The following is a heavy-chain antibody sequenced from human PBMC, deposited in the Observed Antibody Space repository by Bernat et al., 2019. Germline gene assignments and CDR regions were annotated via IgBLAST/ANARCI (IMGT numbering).Heavy chain of an antibody. Sequence: QVQLVQSGAEVKKPGSSVKVSCKASGGTFSSYAISWVRQAPGQGLEWMGGIIPIFGTANYAQKFQGRVTITADEYTSTAYMELSSLRSEDTAVYYCARGVVVPAAINYYYYYMDVWGKGTTVTVSS. CDR1: GGTFSSYA. CDR3: ARGVVVPAAINYYYYYMDV. CDR2: IIPIFGTA. D-gene: IGHD2-2*01. V-gene: IGHV1-69*01. J-gene: IGHJ6*03.